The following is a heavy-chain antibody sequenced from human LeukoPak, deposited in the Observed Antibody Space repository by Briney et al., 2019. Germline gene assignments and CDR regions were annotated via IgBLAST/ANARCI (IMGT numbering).Heavy chain of an antibody. J-gene: IGHJ6*02. CDR2: LYYSGST. Sequence: SETLSLTCTVSGGSISSSSYYWGWIRQPPGKGLEWIGSLYYSGSTYYNPSLKSRVTISVDTSKNQFSLKLSSVTTADTAVYYCALIAVAGQYSYYYGMDVWGQGTTVTVSS. D-gene: IGHD6-19*01. CDR1: GGSISSSSYY. CDR3: ALIAVAGQYSYYYGMDV. V-gene: IGHV4-39*01.